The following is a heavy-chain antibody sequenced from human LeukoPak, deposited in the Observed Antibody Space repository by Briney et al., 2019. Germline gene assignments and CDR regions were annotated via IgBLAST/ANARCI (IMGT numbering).Heavy chain of an antibody. CDR2: ISGYNGDT. Sequence: ASVKVSCKASGYTFTSYGISWVRQAPGQGLEWMGWISGYNGDTNYAEKVQGRVTMTTDTSTSTAYMELRSLRSDDTAVYYCARAGLMMYYYDSSEHAFDIWAKGQWSPSLQ. CDR3: ARAGLMMYYYDSSEHAFDI. J-gene: IGHJ3*02. D-gene: IGHD3-22*01. CDR1: GYTFTSYG. V-gene: IGHV1-18*01.